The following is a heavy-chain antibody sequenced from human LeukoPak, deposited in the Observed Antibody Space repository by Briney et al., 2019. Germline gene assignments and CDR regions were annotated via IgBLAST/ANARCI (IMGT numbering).Heavy chain of an antibody. CDR2: ISSSGSTI. CDR1: GFTFSSYE. CDR3: AREGDSSGWTDYYYYMDV. Sequence: GGSLRLSCAASGFTFSSYEMNWVRQAPGKGLEWVSYISSSGSTIYYADSVKGRFTISRDNAKNSLYLQMNSLRAEDTAVYYCAREGDSSGWTDYYYYMDVWAKGPRSPSP. J-gene: IGHJ6*03. V-gene: IGHV3-48*03. D-gene: IGHD6-19*01.